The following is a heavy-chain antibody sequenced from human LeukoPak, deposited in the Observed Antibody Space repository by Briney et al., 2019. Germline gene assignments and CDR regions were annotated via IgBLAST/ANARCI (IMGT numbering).Heavy chain of an antibody. CDR1: GVSLSGYY. Sequence: KASETLSLTCGVYGVSLSGYYWNWIRQPPGKGLEWIGEINHRGSAHYKPSLKSRVTISLDTSKNQFSLTLSFVTAADTALYYCARGNSGGAFGDFYYFMDVWGKGTTVSVSS. CDR2: INHRGSA. CDR3: ARGNSGGAFGDFYYFMDV. J-gene: IGHJ6*03. V-gene: IGHV4-34*01. D-gene: IGHD1-1*01.